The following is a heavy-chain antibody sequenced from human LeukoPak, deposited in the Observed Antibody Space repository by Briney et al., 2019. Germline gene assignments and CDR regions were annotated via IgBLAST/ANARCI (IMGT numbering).Heavy chain of an antibody. J-gene: IGHJ4*02. V-gene: IGHV3-20*04. CDR2: INWNGGST. D-gene: IGHD3-22*01. Sequence: GGSLRLSCAASGFTFDDYGMSWVRQAPGKGLEWVSNINWNGGSTGYADSVKGRFTISRDNAKNSLYLQMNSLRAEDTALYYCARATHYYESSGYDYWGQGTLVTVSS. CDR1: GFTFDDYG. CDR3: ARATHYYESSGYDY.